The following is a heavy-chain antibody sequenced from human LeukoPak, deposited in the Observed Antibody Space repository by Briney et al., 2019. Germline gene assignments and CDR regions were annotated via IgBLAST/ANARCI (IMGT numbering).Heavy chain of an antibody. J-gene: IGHJ3*02. CDR1: GFTFSSYS. D-gene: IGHD3-3*01. CDR3: ASLYYDFWSGYYDDAFDI. CDR2: ISSSSSYI. V-gene: IGHV3-21*01. Sequence: GGSLRLSCAASGFTFSSYSMNWVRQAPGRGLGWVSSISSSSSYIYYADSVKGRFTISRDNAKNSLYLQMNSLRAEDTAVYYCASLYYDFWSGYYDDAFDIWGQGTMVTVSS.